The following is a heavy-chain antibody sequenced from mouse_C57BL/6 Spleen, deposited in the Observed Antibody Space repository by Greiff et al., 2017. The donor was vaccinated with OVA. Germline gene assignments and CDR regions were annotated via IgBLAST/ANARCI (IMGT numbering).Heavy chain of an antibody. V-gene: IGHV1-53*01. CDR1: GYTFTSYW. J-gene: IGHJ1*03. Sequence: VQLQQPGTELVKPGASVKLSCKASGYTFTSYWMHWVKQRPGQGLEWIGNINPSNGGTNYNEKFKSKATLTVDKSSSTAYMQFSSLTSEDSAVYYCARGGGYDYDGDPYWYFDVWGTGTTVTVSS. D-gene: IGHD2-4*01. CDR2: INPSNGGT. CDR3: ARGGGYDYDGDPYWYFDV.